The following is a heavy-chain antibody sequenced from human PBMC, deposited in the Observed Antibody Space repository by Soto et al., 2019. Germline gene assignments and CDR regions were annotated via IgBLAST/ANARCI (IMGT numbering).Heavy chain of an antibody. Sequence: GGSLRLSCAASGFTFSSYGMHWVRQAPGKGLEWVAVIWYDGSNKYYADSVKGRFTISRDNSKNTLYLQMNSLRAEDTAVYYCARESGAINYYDSSGYYCDYWGQGTLVTVSS. D-gene: IGHD3-22*01. CDR2: IWYDGSNK. CDR3: ARESGAINYYDSSGYYCDY. CDR1: GFTFSSYG. V-gene: IGHV3-33*01. J-gene: IGHJ4*02.